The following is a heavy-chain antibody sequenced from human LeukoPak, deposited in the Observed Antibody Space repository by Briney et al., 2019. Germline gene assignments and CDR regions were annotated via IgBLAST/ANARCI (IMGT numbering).Heavy chain of an antibody. CDR2: INTNTGNP. CDR1: GYTFSSYV. J-gene: IGHJ4*02. V-gene: IGHV7-4-1*02. CDR3: ARDPDFYCSGGSCFDY. Sequence: GASVKVSCKASGYTFSSYVMNWVRQAPGQGLEWMGCINTNTGNPTYAQGFTGRFVFSLDTSVSTAYLQISSLKAEDTAVYYCARDPDFYCSGGSCFDYWGQGTLVTVSS. D-gene: IGHD2-15*01.